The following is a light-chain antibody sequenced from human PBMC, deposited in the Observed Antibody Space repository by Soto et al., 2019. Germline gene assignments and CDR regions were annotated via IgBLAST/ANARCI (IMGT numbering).Light chain of an antibody. V-gene: IGKV3-20*01. Sequence: EIVLTQSPGTLSLSPGERATLSCRASQSVRDRYLAWYQQKPGQAPSLLIYDTSTRATGVPDRFSGSGSGTDFALTISRLEPEDFAVYYCQQYVTSSPRTFGQGTKVDIK. J-gene: IGKJ1*01. CDR3: QQYVTSSPRT. CDR2: DTS. CDR1: QSVRDRY.